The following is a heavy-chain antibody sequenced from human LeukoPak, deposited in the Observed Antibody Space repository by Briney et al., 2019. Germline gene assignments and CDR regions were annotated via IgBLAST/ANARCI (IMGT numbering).Heavy chain of an antibody. J-gene: IGHJ4*02. CDR1: GFTFSSYA. CDR2: ISYDGSNK. CDR3: ARAPLYELIYYFDY. D-gene: IGHD3-10*01. Sequence: GGSLRLSCAASGFTFSSYAMHWVRQAPGKGLEWVAVISYDGSNKYYADSVKGRFTISRDNSKNTLYLQMNSLRAEDTAVYYCARAPLYELIYYFDYWGQGTLVTVSS. V-gene: IGHV3-30*04.